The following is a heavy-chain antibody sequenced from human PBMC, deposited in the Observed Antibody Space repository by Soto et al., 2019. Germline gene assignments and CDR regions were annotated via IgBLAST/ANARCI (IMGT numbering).Heavy chain of an antibody. CDR3: VKDQAIVVVTDPWFDP. Sequence: GGSLRLSCSASGFTFSSYAMHWVRQAPGKGLEYVSAISSNGGSTYYADSVKGRFTISRDNSKNTLYLQMSSLRAEDTAVYYCVKDQAIVVVTDPWFDPWGQGTLVTVSS. V-gene: IGHV3-64D*08. CDR1: GFTFSSYA. D-gene: IGHD2-21*02. J-gene: IGHJ5*02. CDR2: ISSNGGST.